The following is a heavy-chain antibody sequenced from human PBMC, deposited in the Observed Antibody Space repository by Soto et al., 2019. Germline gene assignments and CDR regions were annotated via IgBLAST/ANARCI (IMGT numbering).Heavy chain of an antibody. J-gene: IGHJ6*02. CDR2: IYYSGST. D-gene: IGHD3-10*01. CDR3: ARGGLWFGELLSDYYYGMDV. V-gene: IGHV4-59*01. Sequence: PSETLSLTCTVSGGSISSYYWSWIRQPPGKGLEWIGYIYYSGSTNYNPSLKSRVTISVDTSKNQFSLKLSSVTAADTAVYYCARGGLWFGELLSDYYYGMDVWGQGTTVTVSS. CDR1: GGSISSYY.